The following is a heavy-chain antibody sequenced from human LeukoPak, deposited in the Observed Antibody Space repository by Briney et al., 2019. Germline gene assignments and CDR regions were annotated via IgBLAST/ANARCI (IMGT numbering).Heavy chain of an antibody. CDR2: IYSGGST. J-gene: IGHJ4*02. D-gene: IGHD6-13*01. CDR1: GFTVSNNY. CDR3: ARGQRAAAGFDS. V-gene: IGHV3-53*01. Sequence: GGSLRLSCAASGFTVSNNYMNWVRQAPGKELEWVSVIYSGGSTYYADSVQGRFTISRDNSKNTLYLQMNSLRAEDTAVYYCARGQRAAAGFDSWGQGTLVTVSS.